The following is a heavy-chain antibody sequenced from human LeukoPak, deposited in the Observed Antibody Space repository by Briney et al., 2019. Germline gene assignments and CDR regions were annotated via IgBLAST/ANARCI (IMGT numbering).Heavy chain of an antibody. CDR1: GFTFSTYW. Sequence: GGSLILSCAASGFTFSTYWMHWVRQAPGKGLVWVSRINSDGSSTSYADSVKGRFTISRDNAKNTLYLQMDSLRAEDTALYYCARYSGYSYYFDYWGRGTLVTVSS. CDR3: ARYSGYSYYFDY. D-gene: IGHD5-12*01. J-gene: IGHJ4*02. CDR2: INSDGSST. V-gene: IGHV3-74*01.